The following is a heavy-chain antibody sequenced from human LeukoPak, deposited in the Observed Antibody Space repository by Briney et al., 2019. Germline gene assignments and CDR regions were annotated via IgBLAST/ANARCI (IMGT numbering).Heavy chain of an antibody. D-gene: IGHD1-26*01. J-gene: IGHJ4*02. Sequence: GGSLRLSCAASGFIFSSYPMSWVRQAPGKGLEWVSAITGSGDRIYYADSVKGRFTISRDNSKNTLSLQMNTLRAEDTAVYYCAKEDPVGGTNYFDYWGQGTLVTVSS. CDR2: ITGSGDRI. CDR3: AKEDPVGGTNYFDY. CDR1: GFIFSSYP. V-gene: IGHV3-23*01.